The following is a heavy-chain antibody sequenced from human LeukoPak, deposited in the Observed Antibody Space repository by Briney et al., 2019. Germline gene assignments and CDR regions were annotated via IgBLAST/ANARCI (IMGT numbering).Heavy chain of an antibody. V-gene: IGHV4-4*02. D-gene: IGHD3-10*01. CDR3: ARGRLLWADGMDV. J-gene: IGHJ6*02. CDR1: GGSISSNNW. CDR2: INHSGST. Sequence: PSGTLSLTCAVSGGSISSNNWWSWVRQPPGKGLEWIGEINHSGSTNYNPSLKSRVTISVDTSKNQFSLKLSSVTAADTAVFYCARGRLLWADGMDVWGQGTTVTVSS.